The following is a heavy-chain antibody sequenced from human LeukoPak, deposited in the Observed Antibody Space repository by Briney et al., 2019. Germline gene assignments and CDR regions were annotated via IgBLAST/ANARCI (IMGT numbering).Heavy chain of an antibody. CDR1: GFVFSDYT. V-gene: IGHV3-48*01. CDR3: AKRPTPVVAGTPFEFDY. J-gene: IGHJ4*02. D-gene: IGHD6-19*01. CDR2: ISRSSGTI. Sequence: GGSLRLSCRASGFVFSDYTMNWVRQAPGRGLEWISYISRSSGTIYYADSVKGRFTISRDNGKNSLYLQMNSLRAEDTAVYYCAKRPTPVVAGTPFEFDYWGQGTLVTVSS.